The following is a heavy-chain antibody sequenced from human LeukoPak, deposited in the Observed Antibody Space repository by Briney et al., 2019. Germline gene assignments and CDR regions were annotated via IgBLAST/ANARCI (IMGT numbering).Heavy chain of an antibody. J-gene: IGHJ4*02. CDR1: GYSFTSYW. CDR3: ARRGCSSTSCYVDY. CDR2: IYPGDSDT. Sequence: GESLQISCKGSGYSFTSYWIGWVRPMPGKGLEWMGIIYPGDSDTRYSPSFQGQVTISADKSIGTAYLQWSSLKASDTAMYYCARRGCSSTSCYVDYWGQGTLVTVSS. D-gene: IGHD2-2*01. V-gene: IGHV5-51*01.